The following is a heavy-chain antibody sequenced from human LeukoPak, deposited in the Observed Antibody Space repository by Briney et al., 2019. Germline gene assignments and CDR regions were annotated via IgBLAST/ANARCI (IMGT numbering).Heavy chain of an antibody. J-gene: IGHJ5*02. Sequence: GGSLRLSCVASGFTFSSYAMSWVRQAPGKGLDWVSGIRGSGDSTYYADSVKGRFTISRDNAKKSLFLQMNSLRAEDTAVYYCARGADGVSSNSRGWFDPWGQGTLVTVSS. V-gene: IGHV3-23*01. CDR3: ARGADGVSSNSRGWFDP. CDR2: IRGSGDST. D-gene: IGHD2-15*01. CDR1: GFTFSSYA.